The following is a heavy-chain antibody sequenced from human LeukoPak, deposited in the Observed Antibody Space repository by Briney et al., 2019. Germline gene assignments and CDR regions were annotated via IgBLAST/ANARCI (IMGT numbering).Heavy chain of an antibody. D-gene: IGHD6-13*01. CDR3: AKDLGAAAAGLPNLDY. CDR2: ISYDGSNK. Sequence: PGGSLRLSCAASGFTFSSYGMHWVRQAPGKGLEWVAVISYDGSNKYYADSVKGRFTISRDNSKNTLYLQMNSLRAEDTAVYYCAKDLGAAAAGLPNLDYWGQGTLVTVSS. V-gene: IGHV3-30*18. CDR1: GFTFSSYG. J-gene: IGHJ4*02.